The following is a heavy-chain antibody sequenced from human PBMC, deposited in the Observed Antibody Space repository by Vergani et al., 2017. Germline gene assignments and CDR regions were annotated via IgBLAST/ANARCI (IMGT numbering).Heavy chain of an antibody. Sequence: QLQLQESCPGLVKPSETLSLSCRVSGDSISRSHYYWGFLRQPPGKGLEWIGSIPSSGSTYYHPTLKSRLAFSVDTSKNLFSLRQKSVTATDTGMYYCARPVGPSAIADGYHVWGQGTMVTVS. D-gene: IGHD3-10*01. J-gene: IGHJ3*01. V-gene: IGHV4-39*02. CDR1: GDSISRSHYY. CDR2: IPSSGST. CDR3: ARPVGPSAIADGYHV.